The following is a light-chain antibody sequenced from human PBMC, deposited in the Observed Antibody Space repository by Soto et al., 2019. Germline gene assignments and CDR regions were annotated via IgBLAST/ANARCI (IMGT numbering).Light chain of an antibody. CDR1: QGINNW. J-gene: IGKJ4*01. CDR3: KQSSAFPLT. V-gene: IGKV1-12*01. CDR2: AVS. Sequence: DIQMTQSPSSVSASVVDRVTITCRASQGINNWLAWYQQKPGKAPELLIYAVSYLQSGVPSRFSGSGSGTDFTLTISSLQPEDSATYFCKQSSAFPLTFGGGTKVDIK.